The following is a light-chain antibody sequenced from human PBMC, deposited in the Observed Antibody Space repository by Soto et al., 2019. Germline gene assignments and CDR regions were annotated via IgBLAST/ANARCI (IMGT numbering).Light chain of an antibody. V-gene: IGKV3-15*01. CDR1: QSISNT. Sequence: IVMTQSPATLSLSPGEKATLSCRASQSISNTFAWFQQKPGQVPRLLIYGASNRATGVSARFSGSWSGTEFTLTISSLQSEDFAVYYCLQYHYLWTFGQGTKVEIK. CDR2: GAS. CDR3: LQYHYLWT. J-gene: IGKJ1*01.